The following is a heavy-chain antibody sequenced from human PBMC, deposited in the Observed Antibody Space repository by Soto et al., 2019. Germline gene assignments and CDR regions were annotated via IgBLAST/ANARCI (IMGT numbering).Heavy chain of an antibody. D-gene: IGHD6-13*01. CDR2: ISGSGGST. V-gene: IGHV3-23*01. CDR3: AKVPLYSSSWYYFDY. J-gene: IGHJ4*02. CDR1: GFTFSSYA. Sequence: GGSLRLSCAASGFTFSSYAMSWVRQAPGKGLEWVSAISGSGGSTYYADSVKGRFTISRDNSKNTLYLQMNSLRAEDTAVYYCAKVPLYSSSWYYFDYWGQGTLVTVSS.